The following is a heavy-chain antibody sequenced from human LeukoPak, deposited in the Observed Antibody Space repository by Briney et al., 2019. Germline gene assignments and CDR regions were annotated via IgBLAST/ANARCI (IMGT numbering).Heavy chain of an antibody. CDR2: INPSGGST. CDR3: ARGDQYSSGWYGGLDY. CDR1: GYTFTSYY. J-gene: IGHJ4*02. V-gene: IGHV1-46*01. D-gene: IGHD6-19*01. Sequence: ASVKVSCKASGYTFTSYYMHWVRQAPGQGLEWMGIINPSGGSTSYAQKFQGRVTITADESTSTAYMELSSLRSEDTAVYYCARGDQYSSGWYGGLDYWGQGTLVTVSS.